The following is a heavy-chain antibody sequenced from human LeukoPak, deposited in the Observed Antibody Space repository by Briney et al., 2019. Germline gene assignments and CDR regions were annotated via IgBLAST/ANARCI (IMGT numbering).Heavy chain of an antibody. D-gene: IGHD3-10*01. CDR2: IRKDGGDI. Sequence: PGGSLRLSCAASGFTFSAYGMSWVRQAPGKGLEWVANIRKDGGDIYYVDSVKGRFTVSRDNAKNSLYLQMDSLKAEDTAVYYCARVGDYSYYYYYMDVWGKGTTVTVSS. CDR3: ARVGDYSYYYYYMDV. CDR1: GFTFSAYG. J-gene: IGHJ6*03. V-gene: IGHV3-7*01.